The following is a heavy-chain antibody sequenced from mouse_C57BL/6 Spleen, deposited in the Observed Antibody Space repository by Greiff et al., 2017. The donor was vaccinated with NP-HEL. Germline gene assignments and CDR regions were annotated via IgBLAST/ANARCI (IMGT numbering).Heavy chain of an antibody. J-gene: IGHJ2*01. V-gene: IGHV5-6*02. CDR1: GFTFSSYG. Sequence: EVKLVESGGDLVKPGGSLKLSCAASGFTFSSYGMSWVRQTPDKRLEWVATISSGGSYTYYPDSVKGRFTISRDNAKNTLYLQMSSLKSEDTAMYYCASRYGNSFDYWGQGTTLTVSS. D-gene: IGHD2-1*01. CDR2: ISSGGSYT. CDR3: ASRYGNSFDY.